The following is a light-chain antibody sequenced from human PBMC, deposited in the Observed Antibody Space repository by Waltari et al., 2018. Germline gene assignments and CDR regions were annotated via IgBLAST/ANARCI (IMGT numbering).Light chain of an antibody. CDR2: KAS. V-gene: IGKV1-5*03. CDR3: QQYNTFPLT. CDR1: QSIGSW. Sequence: DIQMTQSPSTLSASVGDRVTITCRASQSIGSWLAWYQQKPGKAPKLLIYKASSLESGVPSRFSGPESGTEFTLTITSLQPDDFATYYCQQYNTFPLTFGGGTKVDI. J-gene: IGKJ4*01.